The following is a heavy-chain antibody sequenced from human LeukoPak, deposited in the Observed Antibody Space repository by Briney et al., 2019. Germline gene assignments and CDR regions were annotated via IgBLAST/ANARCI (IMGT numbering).Heavy chain of an antibody. CDR2: IIPIFGTA. V-gene: IGHV1-69*01. CDR3: ARDQIVVPAAMQD. J-gene: IGHJ4*02. D-gene: IGHD2-2*01. CDR1: GGTFSSYT. Sequence: SVKVSCKASGGTFSSYTISWVRQAPGQGLEWMGGIIPIFGTANYAQKFQGRVTITADESTSTAYMELSSLRSEDTAVYYCARDQIVVPAAMQDWGQGTLVTVSS.